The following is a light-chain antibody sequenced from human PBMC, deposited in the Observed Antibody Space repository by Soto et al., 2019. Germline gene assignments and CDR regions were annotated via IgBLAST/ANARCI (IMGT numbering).Light chain of an antibody. CDR1: QSVTSSY. V-gene: IGKV3-20*01. J-gene: IGKJ1*01. CDR2: GAS. Sequence: EIVLTQSPGTLSLSPGERATLSCRASQSVTSSYLAWFQQKPGQAPRPLIYGASRRATGIPDRFSGSGSGTDFTLTISRLEPEDFAVYYCQHYGFSPRWTFGQGTKV. CDR3: QHYGFSPRWT.